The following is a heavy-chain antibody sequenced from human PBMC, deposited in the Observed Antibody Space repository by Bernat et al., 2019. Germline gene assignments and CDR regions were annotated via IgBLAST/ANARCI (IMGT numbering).Heavy chain of an antibody. CDR2: INHRGST. D-gene: IGHD1-7*01. CDR1: GGSFSGYY. Sequence: QVQLQQWGAGLLKPSETLSLTCAVYGGSFSGYYWSWIRQPPGKGREWIGEINHRGSTNYNPSLKSRVTMSLDTSNKQFSLKLSSVTAADTAVYYCARGGELGESWGQGTLVTVSS. CDR3: ARGGELGES. V-gene: IGHV4-34*02. J-gene: IGHJ5*02.